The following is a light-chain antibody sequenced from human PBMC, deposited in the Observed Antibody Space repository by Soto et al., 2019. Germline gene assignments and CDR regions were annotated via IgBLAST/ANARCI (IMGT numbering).Light chain of an antibody. CDR3: QLYGISPQ. Sequence: EIVLTQSPGTLSLSPGERATLSCKTSQTSGSNFLARYQHKPGQAPRLLIYASSNRATGIPDRFSGSASGPDFTLTINRLEPEEFAVYYCQLYGISPQFGQGTRLEIK. CDR2: ASS. CDR1: QTSGSNF. V-gene: IGKV3-20*01. J-gene: IGKJ5*01.